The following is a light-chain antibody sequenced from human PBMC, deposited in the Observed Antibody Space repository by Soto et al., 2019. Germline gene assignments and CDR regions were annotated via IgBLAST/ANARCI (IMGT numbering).Light chain of an antibody. J-gene: IGKJ5*01. CDR1: QNINTF. CDR2: DTF. Sequence: VVTQNHSTLSLSAGERATLSCRASQNINTFLAWYQQKPGQAPRLLIYDTFNRASGVPARFSGSGSGTHFTLTISGLEPEDFATYYCQQGKQLPLIT. CDR3: QQGKQLPLIT. V-gene: IGKV3-11*01.